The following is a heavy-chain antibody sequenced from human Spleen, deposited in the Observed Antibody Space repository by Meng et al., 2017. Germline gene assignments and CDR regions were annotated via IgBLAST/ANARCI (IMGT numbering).Heavy chain of an antibody. CDR3: ATRSMVRGVVAFDI. J-gene: IGHJ3*02. CDR2: ISYDGSSS. Sequence: GESLKISCAASGFTFSGYALHWVRQAPGKGLEWVAVISYDGSSSYYADSVQGRFTISRDNSKNTLYLQMNSLRAEDTAVYYCATRSMVRGVVAFDIWGQGTMVTVSS. D-gene: IGHD3-10*01. CDR1: GFTFSGYA. V-gene: IGHV3-30-3*01.